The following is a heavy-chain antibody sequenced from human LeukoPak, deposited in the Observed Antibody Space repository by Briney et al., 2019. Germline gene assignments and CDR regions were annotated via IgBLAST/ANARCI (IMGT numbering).Heavy chain of an antibody. CDR2: INSDGGIT. V-gene: IGHV3-74*01. D-gene: IGHD5-12*01. CDR1: GFTFSSYW. Sequence: GGSLRLSCAASGFTFSSYWMHWVRQAPGKGLMWVSRINSDGGITNYADSVKGRFTISRDNAKNTLYLQMNSLRAEDTAVYYCARVRATFSPHFDNWGQGTLVTVSS. J-gene: IGHJ4*02. CDR3: ARVRATFSPHFDN.